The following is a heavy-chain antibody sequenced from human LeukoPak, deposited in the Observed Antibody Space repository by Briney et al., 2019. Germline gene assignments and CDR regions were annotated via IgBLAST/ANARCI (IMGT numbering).Heavy chain of an antibody. V-gene: IGHV4-59*01. CDR3: ARDMPWHLNGRSYYYMDV. D-gene: IGHD2-2*01. CDR2: IYYSGST. J-gene: IGHJ6*03. CDR1: GGSISSYY. Sequence: PSETLSLTCTVSGGSISSYYWSWIRQPPGKGLEWIGYIYYSGSTNYNPSLKSRVTISVDTSKNQFSLKLSSVTAADTAVYYCARDMPWHLNGRSYYYMDVWGKGTTVTVSS.